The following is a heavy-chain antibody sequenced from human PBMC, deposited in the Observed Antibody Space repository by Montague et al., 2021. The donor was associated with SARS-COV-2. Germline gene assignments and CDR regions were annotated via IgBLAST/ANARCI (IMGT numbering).Heavy chain of an antibody. J-gene: IGHJ6*02. V-gene: IGHV4-34*01. CDR3: ARGRRRYNWRDETSYYYGMDV. CDR1: GGSLSDYY. CDR2: INHGGST. Sequence: SETLSLTCAVYGGSLSDYYWSWIRQPPGKGLEWIGEINHGGSTNYNPSLKSRVTISLDTSKNQFSLKLSSVTAADTAVYYCARGRRRYNWRDETSYYYGMDVWGRGTTVTVSS. D-gene: IGHD1-20*01.